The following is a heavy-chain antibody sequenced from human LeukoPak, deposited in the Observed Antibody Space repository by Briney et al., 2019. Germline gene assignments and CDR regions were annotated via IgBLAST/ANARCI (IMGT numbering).Heavy chain of an antibody. CDR1: GGSFSGYY. D-gene: IGHD6-13*01. V-gene: IGHV4-34*01. J-gene: IGHJ5*02. CDR3: ARRRRGSSWPRANWFDP. Sequence: PSETLSLTCAVSGGSFSGYYWNWIRQSPGKGLEWIGEINHSGSTHYNPSLKSRVTISVDTSKNQFSLKLSSVTAADTAVYYCARRRRGSSWPRANWFDPWGQGTLVTVSS. CDR2: INHSGST.